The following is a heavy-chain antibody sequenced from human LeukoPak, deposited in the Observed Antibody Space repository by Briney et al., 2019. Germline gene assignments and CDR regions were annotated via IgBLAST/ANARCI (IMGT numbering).Heavy chain of an antibody. CDR1: GFTFSSYG. D-gene: IGHD2-15*01. Sequence: GGTLRLSCAASGFTFSSYGMSWVRQAPGKGLEWVSAISGSGGSTYYADSVKGRFTISRDNSKNTLYLQMNSLRAEDTAVYYCAKDRIVVVVVATGLLDYWGQGTLVTVSS. CDR3: AKDRIVVVVVATGLLDY. V-gene: IGHV3-23*01. J-gene: IGHJ4*02. CDR2: ISGSGGST.